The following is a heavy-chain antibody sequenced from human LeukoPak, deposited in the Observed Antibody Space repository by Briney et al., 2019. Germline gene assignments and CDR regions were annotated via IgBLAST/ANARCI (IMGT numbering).Heavy chain of an antibody. J-gene: IGHJ4*02. D-gene: IGHD3-16*01. CDR1: GFTFSSYA. V-gene: IGHV3-30-3*01. CDR2: ISYDGSNK. Sequence: GSLRLSCAASGFTFSSYAMHWVRQAPGKGLEWVAVISYDGSNKYYADSVKGRFTISRDNSKNTLYLQMNSLRAEDTAVYYCARDDFTYYDYVWGSYFMKSCHFDYWGQGTLVTVSS. CDR3: ARDDFTYYDYVWGSYFMKSCHFDY.